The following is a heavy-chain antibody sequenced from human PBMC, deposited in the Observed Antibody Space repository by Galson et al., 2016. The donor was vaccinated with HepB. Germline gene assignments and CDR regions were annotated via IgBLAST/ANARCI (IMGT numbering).Heavy chain of an antibody. D-gene: IGHD2-15*01. CDR2: ISGSGDST. V-gene: IGHV3-23*01. Sequence: SLRLSCAASGFTFNLYAMSWVRQAPGKGLEWVSSISGSGDSTYYADSVKGRFAISRDNSKNTVNLQMSSLRDEDTALYYCVRRVVVHDAFDMWGQGTMVTVSS. CDR3: VRRVVVHDAFDM. CDR1: GFTFNLYA. J-gene: IGHJ3*02.